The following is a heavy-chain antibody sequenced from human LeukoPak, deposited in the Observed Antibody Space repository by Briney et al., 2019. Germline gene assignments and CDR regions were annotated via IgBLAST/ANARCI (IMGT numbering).Heavy chain of an antibody. J-gene: IGHJ4*02. CDR3: ARVRAGIGSGSYVRYFDY. CDR1: GGSFSGYS. D-gene: IGHD3-10*01. CDR2: INESETT. V-gene: IGHV4-34*01. Sequence: SETLSLTCAVYGGSFSGYSWSWIRQPPGEGLEWIGEINESETTNYKSSLKSRVTISVDTSKRQLSLKLSSVTAADTAVYYCARVRAGIGSGSYVRYFDYWGQGTLVTVSS.